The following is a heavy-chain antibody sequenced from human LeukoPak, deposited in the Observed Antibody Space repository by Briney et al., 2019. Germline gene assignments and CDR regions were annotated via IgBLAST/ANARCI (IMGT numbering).Heavy chain of an antibody. V-gene: IGHV4-39*01. J-gene: IGHJ4*02. CDR1: GGSISSSSYY. CDR2: IYYSGST. CDR3: ARLELRPVSDIDH. Sequence: PSETLSLTCTVSGGSISSSSYYWGWIRQPPGKGLEWIGSIYYSGSTFYNPALKSRVTISVDTSKNQYSLKLSAVTAADTAVYYCARLELRPVSDIDHWGQGTLVTVSS. D-gene: IGHD5/OR15-5a*01.